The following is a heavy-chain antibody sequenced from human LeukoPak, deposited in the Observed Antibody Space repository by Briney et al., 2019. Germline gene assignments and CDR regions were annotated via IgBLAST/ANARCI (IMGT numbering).Heavy chain of an antibody. D-gene: IGHD1-26*01. V-gene: IGHV2-5*01. Sequence: SGPTLVNPTQTLTLTCTFSGFSLSTSGVGVGWIRQPPGKALEWLALIYWNDDKRYSPSLKSRLTITKDTSKNQEVLTMTNMDPVDTATYYCAHSLPGGERYSGTTYYFDYWGQGTLVTVSS. CDR3: AHSLPGGERYSGTTYYFDY. CDR1: GFSLSTSGVG. J-gene: IGHJ4*02. CDR2: IYWNDDK.